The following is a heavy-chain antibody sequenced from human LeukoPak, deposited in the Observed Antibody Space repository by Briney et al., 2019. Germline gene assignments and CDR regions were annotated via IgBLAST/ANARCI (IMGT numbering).Heavy chain of an antibody. D-gene: IGHD6-13*01. Sequence: SETLSLTCAVYGGSFSGYYWSWIRQPPGKGLEWIGEINHSGSTNYNPSLKSRVTISVDTSKNQFSLKLSSVTAADTAVYYCARGPRRSSWFRVPYHMDVWGKGTTVTVSS. CDR3: ARGPRRSSWFRVPYHMDV. CDR1: GGSFSGYY. J-gene: IGHJ6*03. V-gene: IGHV4-34*01. CDR2: INHSGST.